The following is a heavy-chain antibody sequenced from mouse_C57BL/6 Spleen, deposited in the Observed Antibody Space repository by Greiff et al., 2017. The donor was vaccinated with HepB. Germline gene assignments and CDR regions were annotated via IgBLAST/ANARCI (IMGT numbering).Heavy chain of an antibody. V-gene: IGHV1-81*01. Sequence: QVQLQQSGAELARPGASVKLSCKASGYTFTSYGISWVKQRTGQGLEWIGEIYPRSGNTYYNEKFKGKATLTADKSSSTAYMELRSLTSEDSAVYYCARKGFQDYYGSSYGYYWGQGTTLTVSS. CDR1: GYTFTSYG. CDR3: ARKGFQDYYGSSYGYY. D-gene: IGHD1-1*01. CDR2: IYPRSGNT. J-gene: IGHJ2*01.